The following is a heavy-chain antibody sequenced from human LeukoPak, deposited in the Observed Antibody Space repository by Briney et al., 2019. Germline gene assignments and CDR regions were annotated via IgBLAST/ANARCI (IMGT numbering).Heavy chain of an antibody. Sequence: GGSLRLSCAASGFTFSSYAMSWVRQAPGKGLEWVSAISGSGGSTYYADSVKGWFTISRDNSKNTLYLQMNSLRAEDTAVYYCAKAPFRYYGSGIDYWGQGTLVTVSS. CDR2: ISGSGGST. CDR3: AKAPFRYYGSGIDY. CDR1: GFTFSSYA. V-gene: IGHV3-23*01. J-gene: IGHJ4*02. D-gene: IGHD3-10*01.